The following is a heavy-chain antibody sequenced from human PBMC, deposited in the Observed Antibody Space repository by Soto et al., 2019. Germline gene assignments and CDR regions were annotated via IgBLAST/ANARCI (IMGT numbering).Heavy chain of an antibody. V-gene: IGHV4-34*01. Sequence: SETLSLTCAVYGGSFSGYYWSWIRQPPGKGLEWIGEINHSGSTNYNPSLKSRVTISVDTSKNQFSLKLSSVTAADTAVYYCARLRSHYYYYMDVWGKGTTVTVSS. J-gene: IGHJ6*03. CDR3: ARLRSHYYYYMDV. CDR2: INHSGST. CDR1: GGSFSGYY.